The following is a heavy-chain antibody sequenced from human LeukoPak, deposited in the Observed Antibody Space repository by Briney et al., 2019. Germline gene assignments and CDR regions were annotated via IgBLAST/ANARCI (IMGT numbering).Heavy chain of an antibody. V-gene: IGHV3-21*01. CDR3: AREQQQLVSFDY. CDR1: GSTFSSYS. CDR2: ISSSSYI. D-gene: IGHD6-13*01. J-gene: IGHJ4*02. Sequence: PGGSLRLSCAASGSTFSSYSMNWVRQAPGKGLEWVSSISSSSYIYYADSVKGQFTISRDNAKISLYLQMNSLRAEDTAVYYCAREQQQLVSFDYWGQGTLVTVSS.